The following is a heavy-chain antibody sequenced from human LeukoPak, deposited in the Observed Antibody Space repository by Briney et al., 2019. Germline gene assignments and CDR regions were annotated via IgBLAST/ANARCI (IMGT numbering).Heavy chain of an antibody. CDR1: GFSVGTNY. CDR2: IYSGDNT. CDR3: AREGVSGNQLLSPLNYYYAMDV. J-gene: IGHJ6*02. D-gene: IGHD2-2*01. V-gene: IGHV3-53*01. Sequence: GGSLRLSCAASGFSVGTNYMTWVRQAPGKGLEWVSIIYSGDNTYYADSVKGRFTISRDSSKNTLNLQMNSLRAEDTAVYYCAREGVSGNQLLSPLNYYYAMDVWGRGTTVTVSS.